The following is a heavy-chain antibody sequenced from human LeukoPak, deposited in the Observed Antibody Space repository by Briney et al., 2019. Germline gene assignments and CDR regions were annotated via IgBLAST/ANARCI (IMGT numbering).Heavy chain of an antibody. V-gene: IGHV3-23*01. CDR2: ISGSGDNT. J-gene: IGHJ2*01. CDR3: AKASSDWYFDL. Sequence: QSGGSLRLACAASGFTFSSYAMSWVRQAPGKGLEGVSAISGSGDNTYYADSAKGRFTISRDNSKNTLYLQMNSLRAEDTAVYYCAKASSDWYFDLWGRGTLVTVSS. CDR1: GFTFSSYA.